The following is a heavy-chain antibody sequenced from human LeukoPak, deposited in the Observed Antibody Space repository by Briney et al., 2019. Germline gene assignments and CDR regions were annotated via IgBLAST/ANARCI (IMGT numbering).Heavy chain of an antibody. V-gene: IGHV1-18*01. Sequence: ASVKVSCKASGYTFTSYGISWVRQAPGQGLEWMGWISAYNGNTNYAQKLQGRVTMTTDTSTSTAYMELRSLRSDDTAVYYCARVSGTTVFYYYYYMDVWGKGTTVTVSS. CDR3: ARVSGTTVFYYYYYMDV. CDR2: ISAYNGNT. J-gene: IGHJ6*03. CDR1: GYTFTSYG. D-gene: IGHD4-11*01.